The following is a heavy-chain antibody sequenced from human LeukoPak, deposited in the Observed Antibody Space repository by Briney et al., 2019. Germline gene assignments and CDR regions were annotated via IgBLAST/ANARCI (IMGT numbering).Heavy chain of an antibody. J-gene: IGHJ6*02. CDR1: GFTFSSYS. CDR3: ARGSSDILTGYYNVESLYYYYGMDV. V-gene: IGHV3-21*01. D-gene: IGHD3-9*01. Sequence: PGGSLRLSCAASGFTFSSYSMNWVRQAPGKGLEWVSSISSSSSYIYYADSVKGRFTISRDNAKNSLYLQMNSLRAEDTAVYYCARGSSDILTGYYNVESLYYYYGMDVWGQGTTVTVSS. CDR2: ISSSSSYI.